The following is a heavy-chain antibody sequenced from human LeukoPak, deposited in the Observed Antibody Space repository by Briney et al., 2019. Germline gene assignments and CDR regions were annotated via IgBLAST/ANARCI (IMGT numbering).Heavy chain of an antibody. CDR1: GGSFSGYY. V-gene: IGHV4-34*01. CDR2: INHSGST. Sequence: PSETLSLTCAVYGGSFSGYYWSWIRQPPGKGLEWIGEINHSGSTNYNPSLKSRVTISVDTSKNQFSLKLSSVTAADTAVYYCARSDHDWYYDFWSGYNWFDPWGQGTLVTVSS. J-gene: IGHJ5*02. D-gene: IGHD3-3*01. CDR3: ARSDHDWYYDFWSGYNWFDP.